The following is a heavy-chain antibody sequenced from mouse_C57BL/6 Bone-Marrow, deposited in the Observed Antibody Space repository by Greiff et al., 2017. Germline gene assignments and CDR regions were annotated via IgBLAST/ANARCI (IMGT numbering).Heavy chain of an antibody. CDR3: ARVDYGSSYRNY. J-gene: IGHJ3*01. CDR2: ISYDGSN. V-gene: IGHV3-6*01. D-gene: IGHD1-1*01. Sequence: ESGPGLVKPSQSLSLTCSVTGYSITSGYYWNWIRQFPGNKLEWMGYISYDGSNNYNPSLKNRISITRDTSKNQFFLKLNSVTTEDTATYYCARVDYGSSYRNYWGQGTLVTVSA. CDR1: GYSITSGYY.